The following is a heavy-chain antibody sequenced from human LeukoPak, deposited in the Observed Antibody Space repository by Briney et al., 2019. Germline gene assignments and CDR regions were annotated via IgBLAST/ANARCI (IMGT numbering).Heavy chain of an antibody. D-gene: IGHD6-19*01. Sequence: PGGSLRLSCAASGFTFSSYAMSWVRQAPGKGLEWVSGIKKNGGITSYADSVKGRFTISRDNAKKSLYLQMNSLRAEDTALFYCVRGFSNGPFDYWGRGTPVTVSS. CDR1: GFTFSSYA. J-gene: IGHJ4*02. CDR2: IKKNGGIT. CDR3: VRGFSNGPFDY. V-gene: IGHV3-20*04.